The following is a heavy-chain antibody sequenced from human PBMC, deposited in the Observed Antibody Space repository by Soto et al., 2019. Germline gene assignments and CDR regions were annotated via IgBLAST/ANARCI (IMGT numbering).Heavy chain of an antibody. D-gene: IGHD3-10*01. Sequence: PSETLSLTCTVSGYSISFGYYWGWIRQPPGKGLEWIGSIYQSGSVYYSPSPKSRVTISVDTSKNQFSLKVNSVTAADTAVYYCAGGPKFLWNYFDHWGQGSLVTVSS. CDR2: IYQSGSV. CDR3: AGGPKFLWNYFDH. V-gene: IGHV4-38-2*02. J-gene: IGHJ4*02. CDR1: GYSISFGYY.